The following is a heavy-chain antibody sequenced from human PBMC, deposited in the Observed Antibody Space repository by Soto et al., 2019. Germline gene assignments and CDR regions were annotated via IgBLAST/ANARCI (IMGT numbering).Heavy chain of an antibody. J-gene: IGHJ4*02. CDR3: ARDSILSGTTRPPPLDY. D-gene: IGHD4-17*01. CDR1: GFTFSSNA. CDR2: MSYDGSNE. V-gene: IGHV3-30-3*01. Sequence: QVQLVESGGGVVQPGRSLRLSCAASGFTFSSNAMHWVRQAPGKGLEWVAVMSYDGSNEYYADSVKGRFTISRDNSKNTLYLQMNSLRAEDTPVYYCARDSILSGTTRPPPLDYWGQGTLVTVSS.